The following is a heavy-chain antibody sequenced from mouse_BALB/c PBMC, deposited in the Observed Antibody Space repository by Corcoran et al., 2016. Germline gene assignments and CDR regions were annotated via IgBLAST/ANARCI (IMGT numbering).Heavy chain of an antibody. CDR1: GYSITSGYY. D-gene: IGHD1-1*01. CDR2: ISYDGSN. V-gene: IGHV3-6*02. Sequence: DVQLQESGHGLVKPSQSLSLTCSVTGYSITSGYYWNWIRQFPGNKLEWMGYISYDGSNNYNPSLKNRISITRDTSKNQFFLKLNSVTTEDTATYYCASGRSYVDYWGQGTTLTVSS. J-gene: IGHJ2*01. CDR3: ASGRSYVDY.